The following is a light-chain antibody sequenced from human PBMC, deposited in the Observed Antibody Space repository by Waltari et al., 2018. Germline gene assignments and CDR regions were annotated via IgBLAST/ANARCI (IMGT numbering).Light chain of an antibody. CDR2: EVS. CDR3: SSFTTSNTLV. Sequence: QSALTQPASVSGSPGQSITISCTGSSSDIGSYNYVYWYQQNPGKVPKLLIYEVSNRPSGISERFSGSKSGNTASLTISGLQAEDDSDYYCSSFTTSNTLVYGSGTKVTVL. CDR1: SSDIGSYNY. J-gene: IGLJ1*01. V-gene: IGLV2-14*01.